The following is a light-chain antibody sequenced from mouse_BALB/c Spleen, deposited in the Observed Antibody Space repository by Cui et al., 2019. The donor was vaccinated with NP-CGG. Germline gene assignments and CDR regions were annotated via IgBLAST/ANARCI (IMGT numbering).Light chain of an antibody. Sequence: QAVVTQESALTTSPGETVTLTCRSRTGTVTTNNYANWVQEKPDHLFTGLMGGTNNRTPGVPARFSGSLIGDKAALTITGAQTEDEAIYFCALWYSNHWVFGGGTKLTVL. J-gene: IGLJ1*01. CDR3: ALWYSNHWV. V-gene: IGLV1*01. CDR1: TGTVTTNNY. CDR2: GTN.